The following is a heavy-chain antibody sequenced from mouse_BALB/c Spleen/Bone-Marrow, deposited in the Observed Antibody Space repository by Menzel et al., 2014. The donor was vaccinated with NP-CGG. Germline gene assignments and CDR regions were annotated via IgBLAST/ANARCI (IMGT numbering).Heavy chain of an antibody. J-gene: IGHJ1*01. Sequence: EVQLQQSGGGLVQPGGSLKLSCAASGFDFSRYWMSWVRQAPGKGLEWIGEINPDSSTINYTPSLKDKFIISRDNAKNTLYLQMSKLRSEDTALYYCARLNYYGNLFVWGAGTTVTVSS. CDR1: GFDFSRYW. CDR2: INPDSSTI. D-gene: IGHD1-1*01. CDR3: ARLNYYGNLFV. V-gene: IGHV4-1*02.